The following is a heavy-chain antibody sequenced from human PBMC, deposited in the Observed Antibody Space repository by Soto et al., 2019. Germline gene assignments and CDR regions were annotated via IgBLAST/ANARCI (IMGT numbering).Heavy chain of an antibody. CDR1: GYTFTSYA. CDR2: INAGNGNT. D-gene: IGHD6-19*01. Sequence: QVQLVQSGAEEKKPGASVKVSCKASGYTFTSYAMPWVRQAPGQRLEWMGWINAGNGNTKYSQKFQGRVTITRDTSASTVYMALSSLRSEYTAVYYCARVSGWYFLDYWGQGTLVTVSS. J-gene: IGHJ4*02. CDR3: ARVSGWYFLDY. V-gene: IGHV1-3*05.